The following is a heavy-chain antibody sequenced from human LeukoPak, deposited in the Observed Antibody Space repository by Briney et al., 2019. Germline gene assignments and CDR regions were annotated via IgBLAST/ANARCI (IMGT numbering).Heavy chain of an antibody. CDR1: DGSISSVNHY. Sequence: SQTLSLTCAVSDGSISSVNHYWSWIRQPAGKGLEWIGRIYSTGSTNCNPSLKSRVTISIDTSKRQFSLKLSSVTATDTAIYYCARGVSTINFDYWGQGTLVTVSS. V-gene: IGHV4-61*02. J-gene: IGHJ4*02. D-gene: IGHD5/OR15-5a*01. CDR3: ARGVSTINFDY. CDR2: IYSTGST.